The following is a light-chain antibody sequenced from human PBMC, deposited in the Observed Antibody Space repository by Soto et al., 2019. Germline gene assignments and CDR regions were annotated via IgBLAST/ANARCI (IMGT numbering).Light chain of an antibody. J-gene: IGLJ1*01. CDR2: GNS. Sequence: QSVLTQPPSVSGAPGQRVTISCTGSSSNIGATYDVQWYQQVPGTAPKLLIYGNSNRPSGVPDRFSGSKSGTSASLAITGLQADDEADYYCQSYDSSLSAHYVSGTGTVVTVL. CDR3: QSYDSSLSAHYV. V-gene: IGLV1-40*01. CDR1: SSNIGATYD.